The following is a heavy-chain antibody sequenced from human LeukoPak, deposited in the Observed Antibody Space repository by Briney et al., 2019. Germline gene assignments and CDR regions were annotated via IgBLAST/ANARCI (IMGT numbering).Heavy chain of an antibody. J-gene: IGHJ4*02. CDR2: ISYDGSNK. V-gene: IGHV3-30*18. CDR3: AKALGYSSTSLRTPFDY. Sequence: GGSLRLSCAASGFTFSSYGMHWVRQAPGKGLEWVAVISYDGSNKYYADSVKGRFTISRDNSKNTLYLQMNSLRAEDTAVYYCAKALGYSSTSLRTPFDYWGQGTLVTVSS. D-gene: IGHD2-2*01. CDR1: GFTFSSYG.